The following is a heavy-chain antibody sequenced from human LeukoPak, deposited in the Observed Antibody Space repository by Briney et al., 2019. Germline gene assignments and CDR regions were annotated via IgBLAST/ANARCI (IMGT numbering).Heavy chain of an antibody. D-gene: IGHD3-22*01. CDR3: AKDSSGYYSPDAFDI. V-gene: IGHV3-23*01. CDR2: ISGSGGST. J-gene: IGHJ3*02. CDR1: GFTFSSYA. Sequence: PGGSLRLSCAASGFTFSSYAMSWVRQAPGKGLEWVSAISGSGGSTYYADSVRGRFTISRDNSKNTLYLQMNSLRAEDTAVYYCAKDSSGYYSPDAFDIWGQGTMVTVSS.